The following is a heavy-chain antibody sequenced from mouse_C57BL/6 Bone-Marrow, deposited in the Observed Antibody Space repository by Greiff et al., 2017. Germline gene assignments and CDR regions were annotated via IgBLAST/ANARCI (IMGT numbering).Heavy chain of an antibody. CDR3: ARQEDDYFYFDY. V-gene: IGHV5-15*01. D-gene: IGHD2-4*01. J-gene: IGHJ2*01. CDR1: GFTFSDYG. CDR2: ISNLAYSI. Sequence: EVQLLESGGGLVQPGGSLKLSCAASGFTFSDYGMAWVRQAPRKGPEWVAFISNLAYSIYYADTVTGRFTISREKAKNTLYLEMSSLRSEYTAMYYCARQEDDYFYFDYGGQGTTLTVSA.